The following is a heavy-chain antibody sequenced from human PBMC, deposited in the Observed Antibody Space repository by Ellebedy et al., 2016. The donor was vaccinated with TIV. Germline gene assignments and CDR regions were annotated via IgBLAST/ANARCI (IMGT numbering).Heavy chain of an antibody. CDR3: ARTQLRYFDWVFDY. D-gene: IGHD3-9*01. V-gene: IGHV2-70*11. Sequence: SGPTLVKPTQTLTLTCTFSGFSLRTSGMCVSWIRQPPGKALEWLARIDWDDDKYYSTSLKTRLTISKDTSKNQVVLTMTNMDPVDTTTYYCARTQLRYFDWVFDYWGQGTLVTVSS. J-gene: IGHJ4*02. CDR1: GFSLRTSGMC. CDR2: IDWDDDK.